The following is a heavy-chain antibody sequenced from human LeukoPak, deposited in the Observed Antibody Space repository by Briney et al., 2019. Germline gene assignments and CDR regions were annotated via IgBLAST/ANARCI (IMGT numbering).Heavy chain of an antibody. CDR2: IYTGDSET. CDR3: ERQYDSSYYMDV. J-gene: IGHJ6*03. Sequence: GESLKISCKGSGYSFTTYWIGWVRRMPGKGLEWMGIIYTGDSETRYSPSFQGQVTISADKSISTAYLQWSSLKASDTAMYYCERQYDSSYYMDVWGKGTTVTVSS. CDR1: GYSFTTYW. V-gene: IGHV5-51*01.